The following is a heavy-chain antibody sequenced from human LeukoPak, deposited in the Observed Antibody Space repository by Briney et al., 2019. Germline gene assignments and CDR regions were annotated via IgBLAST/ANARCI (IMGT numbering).Heavy chain of an antibody. J-gene: IGHJ3*02. CDR3: AKIGYSSSWDDAFDI. CDR1: GFTFSSYA. Sequence: HSGGSLRLSCAASGFTFSSYAMSWVRQAPGKGLEWVSAISGSGGSTYYADSVKGRLTISRDNSKNTLYLQMNSLRAEDTAVYYCAKIGYSSSWDDAFDIWGQGTMVTVSS. D-gene: IGHD6-13*01. CDR2: ISGSGGST. V-gene: IGHV3-23*01.